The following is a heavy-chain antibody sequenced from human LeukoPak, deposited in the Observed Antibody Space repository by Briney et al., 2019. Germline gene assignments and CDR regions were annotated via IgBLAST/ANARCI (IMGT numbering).Heavy chain of an antibody. CDR3: AREGQRGRWNFDY. D-gene: IGHD1-1*01. CDR1: GFTFSDHS. Sequence: GGSLRLSCAASGFTFSDHSMTWIRQAPGKGLEWVSYISNSGDYTYYADSVKGRFTISRDNAKNSLYLQMNSLRAEDTAVYYCAREGQRGRWNFDYWGQGTLVTVSS. J-gene: IGHJ4*02. CDR2: ISNSGDYT. V-gene: IGHV3-11*01.